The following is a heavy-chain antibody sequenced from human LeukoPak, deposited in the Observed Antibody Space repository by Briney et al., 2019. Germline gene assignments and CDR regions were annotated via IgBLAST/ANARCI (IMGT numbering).Heavy chain of an antibody. D-gene: IGHD4-23*01. CDR1: GGSISNYY. V-gene: IGHV4-59*08. Sequence: PSETLSLTCTVSGGSISNYYWSWIRQSPGKGLEWIGEVAHKGPTVYSPTLNRKYNPSFKSRVTISVDTSKNQFSLKLSSVTAADTAVYYCARSDYGGNSPLQHWGQGTLVTVSS. CDR2: VAHKGPT. CDR3: ARSDYGGNSPLQH. J-gene: IGHJ1*01.